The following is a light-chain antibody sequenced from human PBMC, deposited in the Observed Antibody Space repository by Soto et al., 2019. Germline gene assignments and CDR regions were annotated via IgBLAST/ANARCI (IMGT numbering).Light chain of an antibody. Sequence: QAVLTQPASVCGSPGQAITVSCTGTSSDVGGYNFVSWYQQHPGRAPKLLIYEVSRRPSGVSNRFSGSKSGDTASLTISGLQAEDEADYYCYSYRGYYTRVFGTGTKVTVL. CDR2: EVS. J-gene: IGLJ1*01. V-gene: IGLV2-14*01. CDR1: SSDVGGYNF. CDR3: YSYRGYYTRV.